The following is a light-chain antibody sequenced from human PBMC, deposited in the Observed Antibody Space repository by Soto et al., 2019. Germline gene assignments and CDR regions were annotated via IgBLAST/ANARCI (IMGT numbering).Light chain of an antibody. CDR3: QHYNNWPT. Sequence: EIVMTQSPATLSVSPGERATLSCRASQSVSSNLAWYQQKPGQAPRLLIYGASTRATGIPARFSGSGSGTEFTITISSLPSEVFAVYYCQHYNNWPTFGHGTKVDIK. V-gene: IGKV3-15*01. J-gene: IGKJ3*01. CDR1: QSVSSN. CDR2: GAS.